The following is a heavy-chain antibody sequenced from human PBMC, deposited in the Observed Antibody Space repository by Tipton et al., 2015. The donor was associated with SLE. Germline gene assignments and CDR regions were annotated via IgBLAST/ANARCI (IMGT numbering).Heavy chain of an antibody. CDR1: GGSISSYY. Sequence: TLSLTCTVSGGSISSYYWSWIRQPAGKGLEWIGRIYTSGSTYYNPSLKSRVTISVDTSKNQFSLNLSSVTAADTAVYYCARDLTIFGVVRDYWGQGTLVTVSS. CDR3: ARDLTIFGVVRDY. D-gene: IGHD3-3*01. V-gene: IGHV4-4*07. CDR2: IYTSGST. J-gene: IGHJ4*02.